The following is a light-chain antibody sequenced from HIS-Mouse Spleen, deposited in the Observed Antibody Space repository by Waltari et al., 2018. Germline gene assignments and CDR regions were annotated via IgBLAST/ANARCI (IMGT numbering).Light chain of an antibody. Sequence: QSALTQPPSASGSPGQPVTIPCTGTSRDVGGYNYVPCYQHTPGKAPNLLIYEVRTRPSGVPDRFSGSKSGNTASLTVSGLQAEDEADYYCSSYAGSNNLVFGGGTKLTVL. CDR1: SRDVGGYNY. V-gene: IGLV2-8*01. CDR2: EVR. J-gene: IGLJ2*01. CDR3: SSYAGSNNLV.